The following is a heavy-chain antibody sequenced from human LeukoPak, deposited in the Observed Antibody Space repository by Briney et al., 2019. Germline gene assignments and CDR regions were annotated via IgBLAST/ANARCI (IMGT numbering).Heavy chain of an antibody. Sequence: GSLRLSCAASGLSFSNFWMSWVRQAPGKGLEWVGNIKPDGSASYYVDSVKGRFTISRDNARNSLYLQMNSLEVEDTAVYFCASTQNLAVPGANYWGQGSLVAVSS. CDR1: GLSFSNFW. V-gene: IGHV3-7*01. CDR2: IKPDGSAS. CDR3: ASTQNLAVPGANY. D-gene: IGHD6-19*01. J-gene: IGHJ4*02.